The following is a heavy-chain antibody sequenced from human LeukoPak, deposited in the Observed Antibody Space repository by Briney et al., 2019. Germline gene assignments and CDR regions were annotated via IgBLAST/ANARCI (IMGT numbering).Heavy chain of an antibody. Sequence: GASVKVSCKASEYTFTGHYMHWVRQAPGQGLEWMGWINPNSGGTNYAQKFQGRVTMTRDTSISTACMELSRLRSDDTAVYYCARDGGITIFGVVEAAFDIWGQGTMVTVSS. CDR2: INPNSGGT. D-gene: IGHD3-3*01. V-gene: IGHV1-2*02. CDR1: EYTFTGHY. CDR3: ARDGGITIFGVVEAAFDI. J-gene: IGHJ3*02.